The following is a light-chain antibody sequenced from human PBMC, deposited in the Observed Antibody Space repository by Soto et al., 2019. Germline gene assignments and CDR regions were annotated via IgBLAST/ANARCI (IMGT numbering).Light chain of an antibody. CDR1: QDIRND. CDR3: QKYNTAPWT. Sequence: IQITQSPSSLSASLGYRVSITCVAVQDIRNDLVWYQQKPGKAPELLIYDASSLQSGVPSRFSGSGSGTDFTLTISSLQPEDVATYYCQKYNTAPWTFGQGTKVDIK. CDR2: DAS. V-gene: IGKV1-6*01. J-gene: IGKJ1*01.